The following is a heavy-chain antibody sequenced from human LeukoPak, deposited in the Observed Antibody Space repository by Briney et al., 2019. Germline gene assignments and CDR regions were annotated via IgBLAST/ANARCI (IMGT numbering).Heavy chain of an antibody. D-gene: IGHD6-19*01. Sequence: GGSLRLSCAASGFTFSSYSMNWVRQAPGKGLEWVSYISSSSSTIYYADSVKGRFTISRDNAKNSLYLQMNSLRAEDTAVYYCAREEVDSSGWLTPDYYYYYGMDVWGQGTTVTVSS. CDR2: ISSSSSTI. J-gene: IGHJ6*02. CDR3: AREEVDSSGWLTPDYYYYYGMDV. V-gene: IGHV3-48*04. CDR1: GFTFSSYS.